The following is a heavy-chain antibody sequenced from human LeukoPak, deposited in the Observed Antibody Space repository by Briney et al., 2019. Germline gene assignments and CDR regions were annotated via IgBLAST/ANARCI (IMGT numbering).Heavy chain of an antibody. D-gene: IGHD2-2*01. CDR3: ARARSEFVVVPAAMFY. CDR1: GGTFSSYA. V-gene: IGHV1-69*13. Sequence: ASVKVSCKASGGTFSSYAISWVRQAPGQGLEWMGGIIPIFGTANYAQKFQGRVTITADESTSTAYMELSSLRSEDTAVYYCARARSEFVVVPAAMFYWGQGTLVTVSS. J-gene: IGHJ4*02. CDR2: IIPIFGTA.